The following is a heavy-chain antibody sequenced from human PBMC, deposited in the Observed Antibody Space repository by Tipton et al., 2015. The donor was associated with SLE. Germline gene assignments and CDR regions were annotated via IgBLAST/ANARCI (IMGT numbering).Heavy chain of an antibody. J-gene: IGHJ4*02. CDR1: GFTFSSYA. D-gene: IGHD1-26*01. CDR3: AKDLKGYGGPLDY. CDR2: ISGSGGST. V-gene: IGHV3-23*01. Sequence: SRRLSCAASGFTFSSYAMSWVRQAPGKGLEWVSAISGSGGSTYYADSVKGRFTISRDNSKNTLYLQMNSLRAEDTAVYYCAKDLKGYGGPLDYWGQGTLVTVSS.